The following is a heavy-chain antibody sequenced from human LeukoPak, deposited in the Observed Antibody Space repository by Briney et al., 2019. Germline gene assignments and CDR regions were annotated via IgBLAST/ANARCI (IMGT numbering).Heavy chain of an antibody. D-gene: IGHD6-19*01. CDR3: AKEWRFAVARSNFDY. CDR1: GGSFSGYY. CDR2: INHSGST. Sequence: PSETLSLTCAVYGGSFSGYYWSWIRQPPGKGLEWIGEINHSGSTNYNPSLKSRVTISVDTSKNQLSLKLSSVTAADTAVYYCAKEWRFAVARSNFDYWGQGTLVTVSS. J-gene: IGHJ4*02. V-gene: IGHV4-34*01.